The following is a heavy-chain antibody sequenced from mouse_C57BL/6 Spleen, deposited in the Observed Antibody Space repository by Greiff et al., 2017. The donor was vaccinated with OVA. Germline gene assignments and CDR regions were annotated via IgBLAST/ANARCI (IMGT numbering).Heavy chain of an antibody. D-gene: IGHD2-5*01. V-gene: IGHV1-52*01. Sequence: VQLQQPGAELVRPGSSVKLSCKASGYTFTSYWMHWVKQRPIQGLEWIGNIDPSDSETHYNQKFKDKATLTVDKSSSTAYMQLSSLTSEDSAVYYCARGSNSDGFAYWGQGTLVTVSA. CDR3: ARGSNSDGFAY. CDR1: GYTFTSYW. J-gene: IGHJ3*01. CDR2: IDPSDSET.